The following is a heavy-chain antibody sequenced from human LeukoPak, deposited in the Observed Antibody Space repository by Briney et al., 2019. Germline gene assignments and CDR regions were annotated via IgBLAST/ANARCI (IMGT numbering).Heavy chain of an antibody. CDR2: IYNDGFTT. Sequence: PGGSLRLSCAASGFTFSKSWMHWVRPVPGKGLVWVARIYNDGFTTNYADSVKGRFTISRDNAANTLFLQMSSLRAADTAVYYFAREKDVHGDPGPLDAWGQGDLVTVSS. CDR1: GFTFSKSW. V-gene: IGHV3-74*01. D-gene: IGHD4-17*01. J-gene: IGHJ5*02. CDR3: AREKDVHGDPGPLDA.